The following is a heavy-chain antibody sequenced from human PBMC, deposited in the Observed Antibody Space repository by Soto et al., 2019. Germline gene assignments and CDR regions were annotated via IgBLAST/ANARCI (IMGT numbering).Heavy chain of an antibody. CDR2: IIPIFGTA. J-gene: IGHJ4*02. CDR3: ARGAYYYDSSGYLFDY. D-gene: IGHD3-22*01. CDR1: GGTFSSYA. Sequence: QVQLVQSGAEVKKPGSSVKVSCKASGGTFSSYAISWVRQAPGQGLEWMGGIIPIFGTANYAQKVQGRVTITADESTSTAYMELSSLRSEDTAVYYCARGAYYYDSSGYLFDYWGQGTLVTVSS. V-gene: IGHV1-69*01.